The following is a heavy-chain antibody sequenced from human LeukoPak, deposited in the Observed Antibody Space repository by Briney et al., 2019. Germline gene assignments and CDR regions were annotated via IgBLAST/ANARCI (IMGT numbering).Heavy chain of an antibody. CDR2: IYYSGST. J-gene: IGHJ3*02. D-gene: IGHD3-9*01. CDR3: ARGRYDILTGYDDAFDI. Sequence: PSQTLSLTCTVSGGSLSSGGYYWSWIRQHPGTGLEWLGYIYYSGSTYYNPSLKSRVTISVDTSKNQFSLKLSSVTAADTAVYYCARGRYDILTGYDDAFDIWGQGTMVTVSS. CDR1: GGSLSSGGYY. V-gene: IGHV4-31*03.